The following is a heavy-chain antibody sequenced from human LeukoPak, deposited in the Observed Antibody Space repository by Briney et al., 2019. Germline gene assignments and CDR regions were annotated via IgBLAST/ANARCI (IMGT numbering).Heavy chain of an antibody. Sequence: PSETLSLTCTVSGGSISSYYWSWIRQPPGKGLEWIGYSSYSGSTNYNPSLKSRVTISVDTSKKQFSLKLSSATTADTAVYYCARDKEYCSSTSCYYYYYYGMDVWGQGTMVTVSS. J-gene: IGHJ6*02. CDR3: ARDKEYCSSTSCYYYYYYGMDV. V-gene: IGHV4-59*01. D-gene: IGHD2-2*01. CDR1: GGSISSYY. CDR2: SSYSGST.